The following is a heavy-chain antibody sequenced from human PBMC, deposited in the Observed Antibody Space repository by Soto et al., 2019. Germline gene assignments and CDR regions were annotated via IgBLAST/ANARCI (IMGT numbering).Heavy chain of an antibody. Sequence: ASVKVSCKASGYTFTGYYMHWVRQAPGQGLEWMGWINPNSGGTNYAQKFQGRVTMTRDTSISTAYMELSRLRSDDTAVYYCARATRITIFGVVIISLPNMDVWGQGTTVPVSS. CDR2: INPNSGGT. CDR1: GYTFTGYY. V-gene: IGHV1-2*02. CDR3: ARATRITIFGVVIISLPNMDV. J-gene: IGHJ6*02. D-gene: IGHD3-3*01.